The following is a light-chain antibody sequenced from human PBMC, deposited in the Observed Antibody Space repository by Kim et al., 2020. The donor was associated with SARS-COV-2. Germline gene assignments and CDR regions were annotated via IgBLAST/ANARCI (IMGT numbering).Light chain of an antibody. V-gene: IGKV1-33*01. CDR3: QQCDNLPIT. CDR1: QDISNY. J-gene: IGKJ5*01. CDR2: DAS. Sequence: DIQMTQFPSSLSASVGDRVTITCQASQDISNYLNWYQQKPGKAPKVLIYDASNLATGVPSRFSGSGSGTDFTFTISSLQPEDVATYFCQQCDNLPITFGQGTPLEIK.